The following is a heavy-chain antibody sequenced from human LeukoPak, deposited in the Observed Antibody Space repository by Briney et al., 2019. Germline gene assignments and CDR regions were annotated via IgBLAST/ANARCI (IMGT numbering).Heavy chain of an antibody. CDR2: ISGSGAST. V-gene: IGHV3-23*01. CDR1: GFTFTSFA. J-gene: IGHJ4*02. Sequence: GGSLRLSCAASGFTFTSFAMSWVRHAPGKGMEWVSAISGSGASTHYADSVKGRFTISRDNSKNTLYLQMSSLRAEDTAVYYCAKESPVFDYWGQGTLVTVSS. CDR3: AKESPVFDY.